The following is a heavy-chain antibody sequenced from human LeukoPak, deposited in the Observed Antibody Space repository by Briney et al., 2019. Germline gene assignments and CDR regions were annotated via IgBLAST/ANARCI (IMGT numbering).Heavy chain of an antibody. CDR3: ARQTGSGLFTLP. J-gene: IGHJ4*02. CDR1: GVSISTSNSY. D-gene: IGHD3/OR15-3a*01. CDR2: MYYTGNT. V-gene: IGHV4-39*01. Sequence: PSETLSLTCTVSGVSISTSNSYWGWIRQPPGKGLEWIGSMYYTGNTYYNASLKSRVTISIGTSKNQISLRLTSVTATDTAMYYCARQTGSGLFTLPGGQGTLVTVSS.